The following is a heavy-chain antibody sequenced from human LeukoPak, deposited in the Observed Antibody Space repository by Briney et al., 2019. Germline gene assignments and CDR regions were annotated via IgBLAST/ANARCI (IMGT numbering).Heavy chain of an antibody. J-gene: IGHJ4*02. V-gene: IGHV3-48*01. CDR2: ISSGSSTI. CDR1: GFSFSIYA. CDR3: ARGYCSGGSCYKLDY. D-gene: IGHD2-15*01. Sequence: GGSLRLSCAASGFSFSIYAMNWVRQAPEKGLEWTSYISSGSSTIYYADSVKGRFTISRDNAKNSLYLQINSLRAEDTAVYYCARGYCSGGSCYKLDYWGQGTLVTVSS.